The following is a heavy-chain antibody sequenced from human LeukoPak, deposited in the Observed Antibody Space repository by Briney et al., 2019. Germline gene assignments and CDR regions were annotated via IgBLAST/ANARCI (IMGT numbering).Heavy chain of an antibody. CDR2: INSNGDEI. J-gene: IGHJ4*02. CDR1: GFTFSTYA. CDR3: ANWIGSSSRDY. V-gene: IGHV3-23*01. D-gene: IGHD6-6*01. Sequence: GGSLRLSCAASGFTFSTYAMTWVRQAPGKGLEWVSGINSNGDEIYYADSVGDRFTISRDNSNNALYLQMDSLRAEDTAVYYCANWIGSSSRDYWGQGTLVTVSS.